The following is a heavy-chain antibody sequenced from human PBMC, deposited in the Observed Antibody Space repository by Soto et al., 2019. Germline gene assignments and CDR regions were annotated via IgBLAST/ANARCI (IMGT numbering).Heavy chain of an antibody. V-gene: IGHV2-5*02. CDR2: IYWDDDK. CDR3: PNSTTRATGWFAP. D-gene: IGHD4-17*01. CDR1: GFSLTTSGVG. J-gene: IGHJ5*02. Sequence: QITLKESGPTLVKPTQTLTLTCTFSGFSLTTSGVGVGWIRQPPGKALEWLALIYWDDDKRYSPSLKSRLTNPKDTPKNQLALTMPNMDPADTPTYFGPNSTTRATGWFAPWGQGTLVTVSS.